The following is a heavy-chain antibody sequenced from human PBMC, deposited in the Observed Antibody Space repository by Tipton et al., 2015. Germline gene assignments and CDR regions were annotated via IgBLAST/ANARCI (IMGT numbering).Heavy chain of an antibody. Sequence: SLRLSCAASGFTFSSYAMSWVRQAPGKGLEWVSAISGSGITTYYADSLKGRFTISRDNSKNTLYLQMNSLRADDTAVYYCAKGRIAAPYGMDVWGQGTPVTVSS. D-gene: IGHD6-13*01. J-gene: IGHJ6*02. V-gene: IGHV3-23*01. CDR1: GFTFSSYA. CDR3: AKGRIAAPYGMDV. CDR2: ISGSGITT.